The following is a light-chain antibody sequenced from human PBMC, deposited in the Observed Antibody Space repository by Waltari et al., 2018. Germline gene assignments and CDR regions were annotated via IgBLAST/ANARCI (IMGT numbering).Light chain of an antibody. CDR2: DVT. CDR1: SSDVGASKL. CDR3: NSYTSRGTHV. J-gene: IGLJ1*01. Sequence: QSALTQPASVSGSPGPSITISCAGTSSDVGASKLISCYQQQPDKAPTLMIYDVTYRPSGVSNRFSGSKSGNTASLTISGLQAEDEADYYCNSYTSRGTHVFGTGTKVTVL. V-gene: IGLV2-14*01.